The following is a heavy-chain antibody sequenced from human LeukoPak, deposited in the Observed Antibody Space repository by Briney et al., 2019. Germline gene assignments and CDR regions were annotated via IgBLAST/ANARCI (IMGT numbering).Heavy chain of an antibody. Sequence: SETLSLTCTVSGGSISSYYWSWIRQPPGKGLEWIGEINHSGSTNYNPSLKSRVTISVDTSKNQFSLKLSSVTAADTAVYYCASISYDYVWGSYRKGYYFDYWGQGTLVTVSS. V-gene: IGHV4-34*01. J-gene: IGHJ4*02. CDR2: INHSGST. CDR1: GGSISSYY. D-gene: IGHD3-16*02. CDR3: ASISYDYVWGSYRKGYYFDY.